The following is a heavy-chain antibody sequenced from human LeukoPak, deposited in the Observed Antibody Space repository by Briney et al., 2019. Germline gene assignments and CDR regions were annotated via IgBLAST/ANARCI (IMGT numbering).Heavy chain of an antibody. Sequence: SVKVSCKASGGTFSSYAISWVRQAPGQGLKWMGGIIPIFGTANYAQKFQGRVTITADESTSTAYMELSSLRSEDTAVYYCARESRPAYYYYGMDVWGQGTTVTVSS. CDR2: IIPIFGTA. CDR1: GGTFSSYA. V-gene: IGHV1-69*13. D-gene: IGHD2-2*01. J-gene: IGHJ6*02. CDR3: ARESRPAYYYYGMDV.